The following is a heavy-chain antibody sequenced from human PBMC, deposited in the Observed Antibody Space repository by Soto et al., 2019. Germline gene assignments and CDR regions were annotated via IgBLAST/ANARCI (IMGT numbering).Heavy chain of an antibody. D-gene: IGHD4-17*01. Sequence: SDTLSLTCTVSGVSVTNSSYYWGWIRQSPGKGLEWIGSVYYRGRSYSKSSVKSRVTISVDTSKNQFSLNFNSVTASGTALYYCVSQRTTVLTQAYFDYWGPGALVTVSS. V-gene: IGHV4-39*01. J-gene: IGHJ4*02. CDR3: VSQRTTVLTQAYFDY. CDR2: VYYRGRS. CDR1: GVSVTNSSYY.